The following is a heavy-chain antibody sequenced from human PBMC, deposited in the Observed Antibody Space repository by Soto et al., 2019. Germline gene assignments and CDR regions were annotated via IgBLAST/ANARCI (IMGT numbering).Heavy chain of an antibody. Sequence: QVQLVQSGAEVKKPGSSVKVSCKASGGTFSSYTISWVRQAPGQGLEWMGRIIPILGIANYAQKFQGRVTIAADKATSTAYMELSSLRSEDTAVYYCARVPKGDYGGWGQGTLVTVAS. CDR1: GGTFSSYT. CDR3: ARVPKGDYGG. J-gene: IGHJ4*02. V-gene: IGHV1-69*02. CDR2: IIPILGIA. D-gene: IGHD4-17*01.